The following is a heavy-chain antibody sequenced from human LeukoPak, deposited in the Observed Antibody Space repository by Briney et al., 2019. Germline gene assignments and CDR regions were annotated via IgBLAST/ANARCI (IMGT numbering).Heavy chain of an antibody. CDR1: GFSFSSYA. V-gene: IGHV3-23*01. CDR3: AKVRYSSGWYDFDY. D-gene: IGHD6-19*01. CDR2: IGGSGGST. J-gene: IGHJ4*02. Sequence: GGSLRLSCAASGFSFSSYAMNWVRQAPGKGLEWVSVIGGSGGSTSYADSVKGRFTISRDNSKNTLYLQMNSLRAEDTAVYFCAKVRYSSGWYDFDYWGQGTLVSVSS.